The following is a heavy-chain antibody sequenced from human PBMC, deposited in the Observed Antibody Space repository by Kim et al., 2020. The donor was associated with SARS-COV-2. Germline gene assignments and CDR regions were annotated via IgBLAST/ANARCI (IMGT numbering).Heavy chain of an antibody. D-gene: IGHD2-2*01. CDR2: INTNTGNP. CDR3: ARECSSTSCYPSYYYGMDV. V-gene: IGHV7-4-1*02. Sequence: ASVKVSCKASGYTFTSYAMNWVRQAPGQGLEWMGWINTNTGNPTYAQGFTGRFVFSLDTSVSTAYLQISSLKAEDTAVYYCARECSSTSCYPSYYYGMDVWGQGTTVTVSS. CDR1: GYTFTSYA. J-gene: IGHJ6*02.